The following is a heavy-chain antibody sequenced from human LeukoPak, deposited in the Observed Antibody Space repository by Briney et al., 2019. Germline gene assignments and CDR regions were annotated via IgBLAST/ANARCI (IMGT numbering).Heavy chain of an antibody. V-gene: IGHV1-69*13. CDR1: GGTFISYA. CDR3: ARDLGVGATELDY. J-gene: IGHJ4*02. D-gene: IGHD1-26*01. Sequence: SVKVSCKASGGTFISYAISWVRQAPGQGLEWMGGIIPIFGTANYAQKFQGRVTITADESTSTAYMEPSSLRSEDTAVYYCARDLGVGATELDYWGQGTLVTVSS. CDR2: IIPIFGTA.